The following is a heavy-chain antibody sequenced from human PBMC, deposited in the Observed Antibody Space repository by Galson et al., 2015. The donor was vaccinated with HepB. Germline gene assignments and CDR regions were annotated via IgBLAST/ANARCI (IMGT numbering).Heavy chain of an antibody. CDR3: ARGGNSDWYFDL. Sequence: SVKVSCKASGGTFSSYTISWVRQAPGQGLEWMGRIIPILGIANYAQKFQGRVTITADKSTSTAYMELSSLRSEDTAVYYCARGGNSDWYFDLWGRGTLVTVSS. J-gene: IGHJ2*01. D-gene: IGHD4-23*01. CDR2: IIPILGIA. V-gene: IGHV1-69*02. CDR1: GGTFSSYT.